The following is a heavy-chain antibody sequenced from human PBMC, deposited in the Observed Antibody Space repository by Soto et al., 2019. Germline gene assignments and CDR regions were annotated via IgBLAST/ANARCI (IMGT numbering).Heavy chain of an antibody. CDR2: VSATAGTT. D-gene: IGHD3-16*01. CDR1: GFTFSSHG. Sequence: AGGSLRLSCAASGFTFSSHGMSWVRQVPGKGLEWVSLVSATAGTTYYTDSVKGRFTISRDNSRNTVYLQMNSLRADDTAVYYCAKDRLAGGFDYWGQGTLVTVSS. CDR3: AKDRLAGGFDY. J-gene: IGHJ4*02. V-gene: IGHV3-23*01.